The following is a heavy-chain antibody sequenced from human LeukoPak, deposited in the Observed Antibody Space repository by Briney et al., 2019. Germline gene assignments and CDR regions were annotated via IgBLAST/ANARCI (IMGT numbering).Heavy chain of an antibody. CDR1: GYTLTELS. J-gene: IGHJ5*02. Sequence: AXVKVSCKVSGYTLTELSMHWVRQAPGKGLEWMGGFDPEDGETIYAQKFQGRVTMTEDASTDTAYMELSSLRSEDTAVYYCATGTYYYGSARFDPWGQGTLVTVSS. CDR2: FDPEDGET. V-gene: IGHV1-24*01. D-gene: IGHD3-10*01. CDR3: ATGTYYYGSARFDP.